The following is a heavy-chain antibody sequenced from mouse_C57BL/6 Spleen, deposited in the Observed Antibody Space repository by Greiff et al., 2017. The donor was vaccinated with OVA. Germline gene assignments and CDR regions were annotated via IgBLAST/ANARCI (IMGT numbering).Heavy chain of an antibody. CDR3: APFITTVLDY. D-gene: IGHD1-1*01. J-gene: IGHJ4*01. CDR2: IYPGDGDT. CDR1: GYAFSSSW. Sequence: VQLQQSGPELVKPGASVKISCKASGYAFSSSWMNWVKQRPGKGLEWIGRIYPGDGDTNYNGEFKGKATLTADKSSSTAYMQLSSLTSEDSAVYFCAPFITTVLDYWGQGTSVTVSS. V-gene: IGHV1-82*01.